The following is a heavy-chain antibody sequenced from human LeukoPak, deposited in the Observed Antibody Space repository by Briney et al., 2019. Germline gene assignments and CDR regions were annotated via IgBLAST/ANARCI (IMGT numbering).Heavy chain of an antibody. J-gene: IGHJ4*02. V-gene: IGHV3-66*01. CDR3: ARDLAL. D-gene: IGHD3-3*02. CDR1: GFTVSNNY. CDR2: IYSGGST. Sequence: PGGSLRLSCAASGFTVSNNYMDWVRQAPGKGLEWVSVIYSGGSTYYAVSVKGRFTVSSDNSKNTLYLQMNSLRAEDTAVYYCARDLALWGQGTLVSVSS.